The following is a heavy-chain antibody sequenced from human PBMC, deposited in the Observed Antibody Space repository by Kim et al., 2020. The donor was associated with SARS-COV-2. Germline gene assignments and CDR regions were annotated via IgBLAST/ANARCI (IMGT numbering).Heavy chain of an antibody. D-gene: IGHD2-15*01. Sequence: YAASVKGRFAISRDTSENTLDLQMNSLRAEDTAVYYCARVVVGSLFYYYMDVWGKGTTVTVSS. V-gene: IGHV3-66*01. J-gene: IGHJ6*03. CDR3: ARVVVGSLFYYYMDV.